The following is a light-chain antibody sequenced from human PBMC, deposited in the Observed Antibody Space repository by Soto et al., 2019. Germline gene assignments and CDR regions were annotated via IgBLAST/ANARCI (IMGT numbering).Light chain of an antibody. CDR2: AAS. CDR3: QKYYSDPLT. CDR1: QGISNH. V-gene: IGKV1-27*01. J-gene: IGKJ4*01. Sequence: DIQMTQSPSSLSASVGDRVTITCRASQGISNHLAWYQQRPGRVPKLLIYAASTLQSGVPPRFSGSGSGTDFTLTISSLQPEDVANYYCQKYYSDPLTFGGGTRVEIK.